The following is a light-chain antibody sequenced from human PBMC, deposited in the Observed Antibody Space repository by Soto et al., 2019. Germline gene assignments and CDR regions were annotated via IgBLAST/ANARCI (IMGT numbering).Light chain of an antibody. J-gene: IGKJ1*01. V-gene: IGKV3-20*01. Sequence: EIVLTQSPGTLSLSPGERATLSCRASQSVSSAYLAWYQHKPGQPPTLLIYAASSRVTGIPDRFSGSGSGTDFTLTISRPEPEDFAVYSCQQYGRASTWTFGQGTKVEIK. CDR1: QSVSSAY. CDR2: AAS. CDR3: QQYGRASTWT.